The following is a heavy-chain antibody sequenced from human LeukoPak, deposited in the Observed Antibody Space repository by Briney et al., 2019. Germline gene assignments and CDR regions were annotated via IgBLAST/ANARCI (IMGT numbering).Heavy chain of an antibody. D-gene: IGHD6-13*01. CDR1: GGTFSSYA. J-gene: IGHJ4*02. CDR3: ARDRYFTGQQLVSCFDY. CDR2: IIPIFGTA. Sequence: SVKVSCKASGGTFSSYAISWVRQAPGQGLEWMGGIIPIFGTANYAQKFQGRVTITADESTSTAYMELSSLRSEDTAVYYCARDRYFTGQQLVSCFDYWGQGTLVTVSS. V-gene: IGHV1-69*01.